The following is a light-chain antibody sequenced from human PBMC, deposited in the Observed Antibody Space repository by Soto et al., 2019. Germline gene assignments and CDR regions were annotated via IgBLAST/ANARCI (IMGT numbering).Light chain of an antibody. CDR1: RSVFYKSNNKNH. J-gene: IGKJ4*01. Sequence: DIVMTQSPDSLAVSLGERATMNCKWSRSVFYKSNNKNHLAWYQQKPGQPPQLIIYWASTRESGVPERFSGSGSGTDFTLTISSLEAEDVAFYWCQQYFDVPFTFGGGTKVDIK. CDR3: QQYFDVPFT. V-gene: IGKV4-1*01. CDR2: WAS.